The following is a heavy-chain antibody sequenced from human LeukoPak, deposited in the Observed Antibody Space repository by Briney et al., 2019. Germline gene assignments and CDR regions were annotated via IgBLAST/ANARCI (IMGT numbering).Heavy chain of an antibody. CDR1: GYTFTSYY. CDR3: ARDSGDYVWGSYIGYFDY. D-gene: IGHD3-16*01. CDR2: INPSCGST. J-gene: IGHJ4*02. Sequence: ASVKVSCKASGYTFTSYYMHWVRQAPGQGLEWMGIINPSCGSTSYAQKFQGRVTMTRDTSTSTVYMELSSLRSEDTAVYYCARDSGDYVWGSYIGYFDYWGQGTLVTVSS. V-gene: IGHV1-46*01.